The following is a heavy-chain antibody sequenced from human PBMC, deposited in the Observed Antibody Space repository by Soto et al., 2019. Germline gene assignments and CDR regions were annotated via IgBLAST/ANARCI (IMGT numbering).Heavy chain of an antibody. CDR1: VDIVSSNSAA. D-gene: IGHD6-13*01. CDR3: ARVVGSSEHDY. Sequence: QTLSLTCAISVDIVSSNSAAWNCIRQSPSRGLEWLGRTYYRSKWYSHYAVSVKSRITIKPDTSKNQFSLQLNSVTPEDTAVYYCARVVGSSEHDYWGQGTLVTVSS. J-gene: IGHJ4*02. V-gene: IGHV6-1*01. CDR2: TYYRSKWYS.